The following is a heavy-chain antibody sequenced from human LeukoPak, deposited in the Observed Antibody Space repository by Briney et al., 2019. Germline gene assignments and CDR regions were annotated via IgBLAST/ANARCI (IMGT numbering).Heavy chain of an antibody. D-gene: IGHD6-19*01. Sequence: GASVKVSCKASGYTFTGYYMHWVRQAPGQGLEWMGWTNPNSGGTNYAQKFQGRVTMTRDTSISTAYMELSRLRSDDTAVYYCAKGRVVAGSKSLTYHWLDPWGQGTLVTVSS. CDR2: TNPNSGGT. CDR1: GYTFTGYY. J-gene: IGHJ5*02. CDR3: AKGRVVAGSKSLTYHWLDP. V-gene: IGHV1-2*02.